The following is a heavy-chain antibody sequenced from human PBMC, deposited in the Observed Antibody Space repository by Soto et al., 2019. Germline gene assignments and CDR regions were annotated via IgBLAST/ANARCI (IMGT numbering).Heavy chain of an antibody. V-gene: IGHV1-8*01. CDR2: MNPNSGNT. CDR1: GYTFTSHD. CDR3: ARDICGGRGYGDYCDS. D-gene: IGHD2-21*01. J-gene: IGHJ4*02. Sequence: QVQLVQSGAEVKKPGASVKVSCKASGYTFTSHDINWVRQATGQRPEWMGWMNPNSGNTGYAQKFQGRVTMTRDSSKSTAYMELSSLTSEDTAIYYCARDICGGRGYGDYCDSWGQGPLVTVSS.